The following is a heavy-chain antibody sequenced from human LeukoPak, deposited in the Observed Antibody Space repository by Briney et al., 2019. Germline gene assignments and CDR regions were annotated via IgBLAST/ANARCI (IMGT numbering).Heavy chain of an antibody. V-gene: IGHV3-49*03. CDR2: IRSKAYGGTT. CDR3: TRDRRRYYYDSSGYKYFDY. D-gene: IGHD3-22*01. J-gene: IGHJ4*02. CDR1: GFTFGDYA. Sequence: GGSLRLSCTASGFTFGDYAMSWFRQAPGKGLECVGFIRSKAYGGTTEYAASVKGRFTISRDDSKSIAYLQMNSLKTEDTAVYYCTRDRRRYYYDSSGYKYFDYWGQGTLVTVSS.